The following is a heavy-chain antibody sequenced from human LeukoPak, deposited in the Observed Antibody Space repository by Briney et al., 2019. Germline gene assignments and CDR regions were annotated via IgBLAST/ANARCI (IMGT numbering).Heavy chain of an antibody. D-gene: IGHD3-22*01. CDR2: IIPILNSA. CDR1: GPTFSSHG. Sequence: SVKVSCKASGPTFSSHGFSWVRQAPGQGLEWMGRIIPILNSADYALNFQGRITITADKSTTTVYMHLSGLKSEDTAIYYCARDKGGNYYYGTSGYPGGYWGQGTLVTVSS. J-gene: IGHJ4*02. CDR3: ARDKGGNYYYGTSGYPGGY. V-gene: IGHV1-69*06.